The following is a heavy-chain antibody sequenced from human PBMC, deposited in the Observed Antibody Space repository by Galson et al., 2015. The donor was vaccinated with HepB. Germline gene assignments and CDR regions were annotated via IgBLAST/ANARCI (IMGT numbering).Heavy chain of an antibody. CDR2: ISGSSTST. CDR1: GFTFSSYT. CDR3: AKDVAAAGSSSGYFDY. Sequence: SLRLSCAASGFTFSSYTMSWVRQAPGKGLEWVSAISGSSTSTYYADSVKGRFTISRDNSKNTLYLQMNSLRAEDTAVYYCAKDVAAAGSSSGYFDYWGQGTLVTVSS. D-gene: IGHD6-13*01. J-gene: IGHJ4*02. V-gene: IGHV3-23*01.